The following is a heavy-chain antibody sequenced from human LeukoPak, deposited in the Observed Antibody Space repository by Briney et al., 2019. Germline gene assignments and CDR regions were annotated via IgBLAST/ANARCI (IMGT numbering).Heavy chain of an antibody. CDR2: IYYSGST. CDR1: GGSISSYY. D-gene: IGHD6-19*01. J-gene: IGHJ4*02. Sequence: SETLSLTCTVSGGSISSYYWSWIRQPPGKGLEWIGYIYYSGSTNYNPSLKSRVTISVYTSKNQFSLKLSSVTAADTAVYYCARCQYNSGWYFDYWGQGTLVSVSS. CDR3: ARCQYNSGWYFDY. V-gene: IGHV4-59*08.